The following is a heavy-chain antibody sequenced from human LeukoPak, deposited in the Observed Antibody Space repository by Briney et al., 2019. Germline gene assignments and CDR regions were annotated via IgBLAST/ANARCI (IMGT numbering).Heavy chain of an antibody. J-gene: IGHJ4*02. CDR2: IYYSGST. D-gene: IGHD6-13*01. CDR3: ARGGYSSSWLIPFDY. CDR1: GGSISSSSYY. V-gene: IGHV4-39*01. Sequence: PSETLSLTCTVSGGSISSSSYYWGWIRQPPGKGLEWIGSIYYSGSTYYNPSLKSRVTISVDTSKNQFSLKLSFVTAADTAVYYCARGGYSSSWLIPFDYWGQGTLVTVSS.